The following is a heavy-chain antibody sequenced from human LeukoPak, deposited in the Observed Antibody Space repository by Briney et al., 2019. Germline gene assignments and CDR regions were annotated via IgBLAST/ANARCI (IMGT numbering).Heavy chain of an antibody. CDR2: ISSSSSYI. CDR1: GFTFSSYS. V-gene: IGHV3-21*01. J-gene: IGHJ6*04. Sequence: GGSLRLSCAASGFTFSSYSMNWVRQAPGKGLEWVSSISSSSSYIYYADSVKGRFTISRENAKNSLYPQMNSLRAEDTAVYYCARDILGYCSSTSCLRPTRYYYYGMDVWGKGTTVTVSS. CDR3: ARDILGYCSSTSCLRPTRYYYYGMDV. D-gene: IGHD2-2*03.